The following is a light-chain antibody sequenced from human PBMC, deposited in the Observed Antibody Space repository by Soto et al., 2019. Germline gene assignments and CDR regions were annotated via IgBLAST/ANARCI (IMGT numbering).Light chain of an antibody. V-gene: IGKV3-20*01. CDR2: GTS. CDR3: QYYGGSDIFT. CDR1: QNLNSNF. Sequence: EIVLTQSPGTLSLSPGERATLSCRASQNLNSNFLAWYQHKPGQGPRLLMYGTSGRATGIPDRFSGSGSGTDFTLTISGLESEDFAVYYCQYYGGSDIFTFGPGTKVEIK. J-gene: IGKJ3*01.